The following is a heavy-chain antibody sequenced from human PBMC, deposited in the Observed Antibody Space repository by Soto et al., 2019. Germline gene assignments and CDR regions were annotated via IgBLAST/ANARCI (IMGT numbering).Heavy chain of an antibody. CDR3: ARINPLQLVHPHFDY. V-gene: IGHV2-70*11. Sequence: SGPTLVNPTQTLTLTCTFSGFSLSTSGMCVSWIRQPPGKALEWLARIDWDDDKYYSTSLKTRLTISKDTSKNQVVLTMTNMDPVDTATYYCARINPLQLVHPHFDYWGQGTLVTVSS. D-gene: IGHD6-13*01. CDR2: IDWDDDK. CDR1: GFSLSTSGMC. J-gene: IGHJ4*02.